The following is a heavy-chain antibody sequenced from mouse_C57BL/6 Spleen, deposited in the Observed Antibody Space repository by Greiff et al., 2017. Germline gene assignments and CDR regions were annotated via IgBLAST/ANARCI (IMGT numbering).Heavy chain of an antibody. Sequence: QVQLQQSGAELVKPGASVKISCKASGYAFSSYWMNWVQQRPGQGLEWIGQIYPGAGATIYHGKFKSKATLTVDKSSSTAYMQLSSLTSEDSAVYYCARWGNYEAMDDGGQGTSVTVSS. CDR2: IYPGAGAT. J-gene: IGHJ4*01. CDR1: GYAFSSYW. V-gene: IGHV1-80*01. D-gene: IGHD2-1*01. CDR3: ARWGNYEAMDD.